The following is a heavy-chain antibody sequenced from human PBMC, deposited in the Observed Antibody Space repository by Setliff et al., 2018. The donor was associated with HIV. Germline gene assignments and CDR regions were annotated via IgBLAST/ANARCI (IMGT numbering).Heavy chain of an antibody. J-gene: IGHJ5*02. CDR3: ARGGPGSSFGYDWFDP. Sequence: ASVKVSCKASGYTFTRHHVHFVRQAPGQGPEWMGIINPNGGSTNYAQKFEGRVAMTADTSTNNVHMYLSSLRSEDTAIYYCARGGPGSSFGYDWFDPWGQGTPVTVSS. D-gene: IGHD5-18*01. V-gene: IGHV1-46*01. CDR1: GYTFTRHH. CDR2: INPNGGST.